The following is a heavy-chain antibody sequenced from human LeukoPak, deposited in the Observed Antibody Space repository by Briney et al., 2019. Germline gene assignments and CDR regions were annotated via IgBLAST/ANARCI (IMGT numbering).Heavy chain of an antibody. CDR2: IGTAGDT. V-gene: IGHV3-13*01. Sequence: GGSLRLSCAASGFTFSSYDMHWVRQATGKGLEWVSAIGTAGDTYYPGSVKGRFTISRENAKNSLYLQMNSLRAGDTAVYYCARESVTNDAFDIRGQGTMVTVSS. D-gene: IGHD2-2*01. CDR3: ARESVTNDAFDI. CDR1: GFTFSSYD. J-gene: IGHJ3*02.